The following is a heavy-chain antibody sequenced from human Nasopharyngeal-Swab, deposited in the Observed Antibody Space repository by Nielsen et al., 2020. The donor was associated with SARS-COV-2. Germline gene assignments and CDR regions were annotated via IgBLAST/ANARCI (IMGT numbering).Heavy chain of an antibody. CDR3: ARDPTLLEWFYFDY. Sequence: ASVKVSCKASGYTFTSYAMHWVRQAPGQRLEWVGWINAGNGNTKYSQKFQGRVTITRDTSASTAYMELSSLRSEDTAVYYCARDPTLLEWFYFDYWGQGTLVTVSS. CDR1: GYTFTSYA. D-gene: IGHD3-3*01. J-gene: IGHJ4*02. V-gene: IGHV1-3*01. CDR2: INAGNGNT.